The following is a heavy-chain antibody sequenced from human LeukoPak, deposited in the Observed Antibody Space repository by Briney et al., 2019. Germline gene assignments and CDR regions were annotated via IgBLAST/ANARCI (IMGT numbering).Heavy chain of an antibody. V-gene: IGHV3-11*05. J-gene: IGHJ4*02. CDR2: ISSSSTYT. CDR3: ARDLKGSAWYVDY. Sequence: GGSLRLSCAASGFTFSDYYMSWTRQAPGKGLEWLSYISSSSTYTNYADSVKGRFTISRDNAKNSLFLQMNSLRDEDTAVYYCARDLKGSAWYVDYWGQGTLVTVSS. CDR1: GFTFSDYY. D-gene: IGHD6-19*01.